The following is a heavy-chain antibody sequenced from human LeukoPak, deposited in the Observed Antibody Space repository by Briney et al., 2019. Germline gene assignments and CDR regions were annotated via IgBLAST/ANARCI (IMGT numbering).Heavy chain of an antibody. Sequence: SETLSLTCTVSGGSISSYYWSWIRQPPGKGLEWIGYIYYSGSTNYNPSLKSRVTISVDTSKNQFSLKLSSVTAADTAVYYCASVGVVADYGLDVWGQGTTVTVSS. J-gene: IGHJ6*02. D-gene: IGHD2-15*01. CDR2: IYYSGST. V-gene: IGHV4-59*01. CDR1: GGSISSYY. CDR3: ASVGVVADYGLDV.